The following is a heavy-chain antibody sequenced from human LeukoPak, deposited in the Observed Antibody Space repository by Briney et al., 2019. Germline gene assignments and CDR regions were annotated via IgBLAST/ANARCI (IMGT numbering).Heavy chain of an antibody. J-gene: IGHJ3*02. Sequence: GSLRLSCAASGFTFSSYSMNWIRQPPGKGLEWIGSIYYSGSTYYNPPLKSRVTISVDTSKNQFSLKLSSVTAADTAVYYCARLRFLEWLSRAPHAFDIWGQGTMVTVSS. CDR3: ARLRFLEWLSRAPHAFDI. CDR1: GFTFSSYS. D-gene: IGHD3-3*01. V-gene: IGHV4-39*01. CDR2: IYYSGST.